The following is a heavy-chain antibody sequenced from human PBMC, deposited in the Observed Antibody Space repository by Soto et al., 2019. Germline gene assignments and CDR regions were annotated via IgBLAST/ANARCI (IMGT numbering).Heavy chain of an antibody. Sequence: PSETLSLTCTVSGGSISSSSYYWGWIRQPPGKGLEWIGSTYYSGSTYYNPSLKSRVTISVDTSKNQFSLKLSSVTAADTAVYYCARQGEDLVVVVAATHNWFDPWGQGTLVTVSS. V-gene: IGHV4-39*01. D-gene: IGHD2-15*01. CDR1: GGSISSSSYY. CDR3: ARQGEDLVVVVAATHNWFDP. CDR2: TYYSGST. J-gene: IGHJ5*02.